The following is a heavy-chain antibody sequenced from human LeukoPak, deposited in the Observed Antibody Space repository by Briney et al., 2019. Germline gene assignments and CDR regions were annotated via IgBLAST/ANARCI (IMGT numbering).Heavy chain of an antibody. CDR1: GSTFTSYG. CDR2: IRAYNGNT. CDR3: ARDLLYSGSYSYGMDV. V-gene: IGHV1-18*01. Sequence: GASVKLSCKASGSTFTSYGISWVRRAAGQGLEGMGWIRAYNGNTNYAQKLHGRVTMTTDTSTSTAYMELRSLRSDDTAVYYCARDLLYSGSYSYGMDVWGQGTTVTVSS. J-gene: IGHJ6*02. D-gene: IGHD1-26*01.